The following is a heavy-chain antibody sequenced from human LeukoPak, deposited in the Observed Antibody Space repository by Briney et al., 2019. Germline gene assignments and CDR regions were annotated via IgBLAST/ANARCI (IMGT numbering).Heavy chain of an antibody. CDR3: ARADDYSNPYFDY. D-gene: IGHD4-11*01. CDR2: INPSGGST. V-gene: IGHV1-46*01. CDR1: GYTFTRYY. Sequence: ASVKVSCKASGYTFTRYYIHWVRQAPGQGLEWMGIINPSGGSTYAQKFQGRVTMTRDMSTSTVYMELSSPRSEDTAVYYCARADDYSNPYFDYWGQGTLVTVSS. J-gene: IGHJ4*02.